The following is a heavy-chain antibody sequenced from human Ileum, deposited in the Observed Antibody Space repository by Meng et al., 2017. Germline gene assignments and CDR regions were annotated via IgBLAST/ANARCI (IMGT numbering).Heavy chain of an antibody. J-gene: IGHJ4*02. CDR2: IYPDDSQT. CDR3: ARFGGASFSKFQYDY. CDR1: GYSFFSYW. Sequence: GESLKISCEGFGYSFFSYWIAWVRQMPGKGLEWMGMIYPDDSQTRYSPAFQGLVTFSADKSINTAYLQWSSLKASDTAVYYCARFGGASFSKFQYDYWGQGTLVTVSS. D-gene: IGHD2-21*01. V-gene: IGHV5-51*01.